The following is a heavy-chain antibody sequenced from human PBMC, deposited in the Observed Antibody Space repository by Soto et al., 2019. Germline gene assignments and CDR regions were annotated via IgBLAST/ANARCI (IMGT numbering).Heavy chain of an antibody. D-gene: IGHD1-1*01. CDR1: GFTFSDYS. CDR2: ICRSCSLT. J-gene: IGHJ4*02. Sequence: QVQLVESGGGLVKPGGSLRLSCAASGFTFSDYSMTWIRLAPGKGLQWLSYICRSCSLTFSAESVKKRFTISRDNARNSLYLKRNSLRAEDTAVYYCARDVETRWPKLAHYFDYWGQGTLVTVSA. CDR3: ARDVETRWPKLAHYFDY. V-gene: IGHV3-11*01.